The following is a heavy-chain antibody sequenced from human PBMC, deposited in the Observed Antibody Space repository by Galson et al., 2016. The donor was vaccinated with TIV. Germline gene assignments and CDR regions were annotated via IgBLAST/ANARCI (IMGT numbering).Heavy chain of an antibody. J-gene: IGHJ4*02. CDR1: GYTFTGYY. CDR3: ARDSPHSGSYSWFDY. D-gene: IGHD1-26*01. Sequence: SVKVSCKASGYTFTGYYMHWVRQAPGQGLEWMGWINPNSGDTKYAQKFQGRVTMTRDTSISTAYMELSRLRYDDPAVYYCARDSPHSGSYSWFDYWGQGTLVTVSS. V-gene: IGHV1-2*02. CDR2: INPNSGDT.